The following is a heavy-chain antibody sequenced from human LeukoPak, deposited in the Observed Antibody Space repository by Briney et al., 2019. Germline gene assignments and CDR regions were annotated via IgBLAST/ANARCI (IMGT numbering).Heavy chain of an antibody. Sequence: ASETLSLTCTVSGGSISSGDYYWSWIRQPPGKGLEWIGYIYYSGSTYYNPSLKSRVTISVDTSKNQFSLKLSSVTAADTAVYYCARSIAAAGTAFDIWGQGTMVTVSS. CDR1: GGSISSGDYY. CDR3: ARSIAAAGTAFDI. V-gene: IGHV4-30-4*01. D-gene: IGHD6-13*01. CDR2: IYYSGST. J-gene: IGHJ3*02.